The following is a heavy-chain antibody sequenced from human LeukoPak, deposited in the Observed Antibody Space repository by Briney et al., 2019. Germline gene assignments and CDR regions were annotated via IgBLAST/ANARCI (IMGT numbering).Heavy chain of an antibody. V-gene: IGHV3-48*01. CDR3: ARSAVQANTPFYFDF. Sequence: GGSLRLSCSASGFIFASYGMNWVRQAPGSGLQWVAYISAGSSNTSYADSVKGRFTISRDDADNFLHLQMNSLSAEDTAVYYCARSAVQANTPFYFDFWGQGALVTVSS. J-gene: IGHJ4*02. CDR1: GFIFASYG. CDR2: ISAGSSNT. D-gene: IGHD1-26*01.